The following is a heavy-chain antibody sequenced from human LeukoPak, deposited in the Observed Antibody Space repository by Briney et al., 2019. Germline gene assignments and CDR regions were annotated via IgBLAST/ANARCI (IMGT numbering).Heavy chain of an antibody. Sequence: PSETLSLTCTVSGGSISSRSYYWGWIRQPPGKGLEWIGSIYYSGTTYYNPSLKSRVTISVDTSKNQFSLKLSSVTAADTAVYYCAREAGDDVAVAGTIPYYYYYMDVWGKGTTVTISS. V-gene: IGHV4-39*02. CDR1: GGSISSRSYY. D-gene: IGHD6-19*01. J-gene: IGHJ6*03. CDR2: IYYSGTT. CDR3: AREAGDDVAVAGTIPYYYYYMDV.